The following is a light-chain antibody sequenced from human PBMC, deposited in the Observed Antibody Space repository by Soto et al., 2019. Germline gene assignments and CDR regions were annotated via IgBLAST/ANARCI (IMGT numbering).Light chain of an antibody. CDR3: QQRSSWPPIT. CDR1: QSISSY. V-gene: IGKV1-39*01. Sequence: DIQMTQSTSSLSASVRDRVTITCLANQSISSYLNWYQQKPGKAPKLLIYAASSLQSGVPSRFSGSGSGTDFTLTISSLQSEDFAVYYCQQRSSWPPITFGGGTNVDIK. J-gene: IGKJ4*01. CDR2: AAS.